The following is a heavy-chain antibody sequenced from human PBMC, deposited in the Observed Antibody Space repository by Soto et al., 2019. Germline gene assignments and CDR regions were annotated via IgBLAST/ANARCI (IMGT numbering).Heavy chain of an antibody. D-gene: IGHD1-20*01. CDR3: AYNRWGPLIY. CDR2: ISGCGVST. Sequence: PGGSLRLSCAASGFTFSNYAMNWVRQAPGKGLEWVSSISGCGVSTYYADSVKGRFTISKATSKNQVVLTMTNMDPVDTATYYCAYNRWGPLIYWGQGTLVTVSS. V-gene: IGHV3-23*01. J-gene: IGHJ4*02. CDR1: GFTFSNYA.